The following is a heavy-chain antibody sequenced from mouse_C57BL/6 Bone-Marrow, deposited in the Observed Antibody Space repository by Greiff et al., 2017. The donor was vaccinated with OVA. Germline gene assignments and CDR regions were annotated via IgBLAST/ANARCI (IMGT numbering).Heavy chain of an antibody. CDR1: GYTFTSYW. CDR2: IYPGNSDT. J-gene: IGHJ3*01. D-gene: IGHD1-1*01. CDR3: TRGPLYYGSSPFAY. V-gene: IGHV1-5*01. Sequence: EVQLQQSGTVLARPGASVKMSCKTSGYTFTSYWMHWVKQRPGQGLEWIGAIYPGNSDTSYNQKFKGKAKLTAVTSASTAYMELSSLTNEDSAVYYCTRGPLYYGSSPFAYWGQGTLVTVSA.